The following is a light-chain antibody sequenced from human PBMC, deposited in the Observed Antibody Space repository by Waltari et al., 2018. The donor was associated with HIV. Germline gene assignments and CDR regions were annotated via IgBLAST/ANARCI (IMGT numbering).Light chain of an antibody. J-gene: IGLJ3*02. CDR2: TNI. CDR3: AVWDDSLRSVL. V-gene: IGLV1-44*01. Sequence: QSVLTQPPSASGTPGQRVNIPCSGGSSNLGRNPVHWYRQFPGKAPTPLFYTNIQPPSGVPDRFTGSKSGTSASLAISGLQSEDEADFYCAVWDDSLRSVLFGGGTRLTVL. CDR1: SSNLGRNP.